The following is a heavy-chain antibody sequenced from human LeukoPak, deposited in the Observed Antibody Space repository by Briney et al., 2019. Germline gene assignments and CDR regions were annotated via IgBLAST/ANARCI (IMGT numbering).Heavy chain of an antibody. J-gene: IGHJ5*02. D-gene: IGHD2-2*01. CDR1: GGSISSGDYY. CDR3: ARDFVLGYCSSTSCNNWFDP. V-gene: IGHV4-30-4*08. Sequence: SETLSLTCTVSGGSISSGDYYWSWIRQPPGKGLGWIGCIYYSGSTYYNPSLKSRVTISVDTSKNQFSLKLSPVTAADTAVYYCARDFVLGYCSSTSCNNWFDPWGQGTLVTVSS. CDR2: IYYSGST.